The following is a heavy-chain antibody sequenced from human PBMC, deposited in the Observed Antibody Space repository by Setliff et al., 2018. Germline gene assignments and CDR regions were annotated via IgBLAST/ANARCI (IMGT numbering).Heavy chain of an antibody. CDR3: ARVTNWGLDLRFDP. V-gene: IGHV4-59*01. D-gene: IGHD7-27*01. J-gene: IGHJ5*02. CDR1: GDSISSYY. CDR2: IYHSGST. Sequence: SETLSLTCTVSGDSISSYYWSWIRQPPGKGLERIGYIYHSGSTNYNPSLKSRVTMSVATFENHFSLKLNSLTAADTAVYYCARVTNWGLDLRFDPWGQGILVTVSS.